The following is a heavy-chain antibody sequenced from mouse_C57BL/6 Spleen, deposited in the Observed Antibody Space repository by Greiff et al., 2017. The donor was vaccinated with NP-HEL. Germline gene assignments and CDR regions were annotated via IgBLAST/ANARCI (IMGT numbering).Heavy chain of an antibody. D-gene: IGHD4-1*01. V-gene: IGHV5-9-1*02. CDR1: GFTFSSYA. CDR2: ISSGGDYI. J-gene: IGHJ3*01. Sequence: EVKVEESGEGLVKPGGSLKLSCAASGFTFSSYAMSWVRQTPEKRLEWVAYISSGGDYIYYADTVKGRFTISRDNARNTLYLQMSSLKSEDTAMYYCTRDRLGFAYWGQGTLVTVSA. CDR3: TRDRLGFAY.